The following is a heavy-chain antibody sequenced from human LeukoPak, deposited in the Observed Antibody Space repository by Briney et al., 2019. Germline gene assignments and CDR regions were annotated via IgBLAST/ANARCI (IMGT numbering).Heavy chain of an antibody. CDR1: GYTFTSYY. CDR3: ARGRGQFQVPRIDP. D-gene: IGHD1-14*01. V-gene: IGHV1-8*02. CDR2: MNPNSGNT. Sequence: ASVKVSCKASGYTFTSYYMHWVRQAPGQGLEWMGWMNPNSGNTGYAQKFQGRVTMARNTSISTAYMELSSLTSEDSAVYYCARGRGQFQVPRIDPWGQGTLLIVSS. J-gene: IGHJ5*02.